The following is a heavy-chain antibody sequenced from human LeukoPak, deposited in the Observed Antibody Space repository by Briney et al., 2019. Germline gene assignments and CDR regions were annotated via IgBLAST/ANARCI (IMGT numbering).Heavy chain of an antibody. V-gene: IGHV4-4*07. D-gene: IGHD4-23*01. CDR1: GGSINSYY. CDR2: IYSSGST. Sequence: SETLSLTCTVSGGSINSYYWSWIRQPAGKGLEWIGRIYSSGSTNYNPSLKGRVSMSVDTSKNQFSLKLTSVTAADTAVYYCARGGKATVVTMWGQGILVTVSS. J-gene: IGHJ4*02. CDR3: ARGGKATVVTM.